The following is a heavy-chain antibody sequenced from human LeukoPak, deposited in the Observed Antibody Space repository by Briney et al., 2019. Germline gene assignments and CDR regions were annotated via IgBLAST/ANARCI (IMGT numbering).Heavy chain of an antibody. CDR2: INHSGST. J-gene: IGHJ6*02. D-gene: IGHD3-10*01. Sequence: SETLSLTCAVYGGSFSGYYWSWIRQPPGKGLEWIGEINHSGSTNYNPSLKSRVTISVDTSKNQFSLKLSSVTAADTAVYYCARDRILWCGELSAYYYYYYGMDVWGQGTTVTVSS. CDR3: ARDRILWCGELSAYYYYYYGMDV. V-gene: IGHV4-34*01. CDR1: GGSFSGYY.